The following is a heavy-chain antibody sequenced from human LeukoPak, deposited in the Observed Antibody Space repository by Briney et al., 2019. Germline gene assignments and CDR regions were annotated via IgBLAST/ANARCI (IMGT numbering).Heavy chain of an antibody. D-gene: IGHD4-17*01. V-gene: IGHV1-18*01. CDR3: ARVTGPARLSPLKRTTVNTNWFDP. CDR2: ISAYNGNT. J-gene: IGHJ5*02. Sequence: ASVKVSCKASGYTFTSYGISWVRQAPGQGLEWMGWISAYNGNTNYAQKLQGRVTMTTDTSTSTAYMELRSLRSDDTAVYYCARVTGPARLSPLKRTTVNTNWFDPWGQGTLATVSS. CDR1: GYTFTSYG.